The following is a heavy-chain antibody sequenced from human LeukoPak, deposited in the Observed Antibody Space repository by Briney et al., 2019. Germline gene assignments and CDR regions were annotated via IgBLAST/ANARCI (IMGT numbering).Heavy chain of an antibody. CDR1: GFTFSSYE. V-gene: IGHV3-7*01. J-gene: IGHJ6*03. Sequence: GGSLRLSCAASGFTFSSYEMNWVRQAPGKGLEWVASIKQDGSEKYYVDSVKGRFTISRDNAKNSLYLQMNSLRAEDTAVYYCARRSMRRYYYYMDVWGKGTTVTISS. D-gene: IGHD2/OR15-2a*01. CDR3: ARRSMRRYYYYMDV. CDR2: IKQDGSEK.